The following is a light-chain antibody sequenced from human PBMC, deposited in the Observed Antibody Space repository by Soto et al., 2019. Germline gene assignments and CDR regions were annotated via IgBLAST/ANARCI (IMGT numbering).Light chain of an antibody. J-gene: IGLJ2*01. CDR2: GNS. CDR3: QSYHSSLILSMV. V-gene: IGLV1-40*01. CDR1: SSNIGAGYD. Sequence: QSVLTQPPSVSGAPGQRVTISCTGSSSNIGAGYDVHWYQQLPGTAPKLLIYGNSNRPSAVPDRFSGSKSGTSASLAITGLQAEDEADYYFQSYHSSLILSMVFGGGTNLTVL.